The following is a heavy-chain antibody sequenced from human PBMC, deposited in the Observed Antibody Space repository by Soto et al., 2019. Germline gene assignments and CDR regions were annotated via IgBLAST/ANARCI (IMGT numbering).Heavy chain of an antibody. J-gene: IGHJ6*02. D-gene: IGHD3-10*01. CDR2: ISYEGCNK. V-gene: IGHV3-30*18. Sequence: QVQLVESGGGVVQPGRSLRLSCAASGFTFSSYGMHWVRQAPGKGLEWVAVISYEGCNKYYADSVKGRFTISRDNSKNTLYPNMNNLRAEDTAVYYCAKDLKKLLWCGETRRYSGMDVWGQGTTVTVSS. CDR3: AKDLKKLLWCGETRRYSGMDV. CDR1: GFTFSSYG.